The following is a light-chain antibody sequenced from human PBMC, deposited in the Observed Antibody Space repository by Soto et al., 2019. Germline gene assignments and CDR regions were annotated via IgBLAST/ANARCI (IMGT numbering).Light chain of an antibody. V-gene: IGLV2-8*01. Sequence: QSVLTQPPSASGSPGQSVTISCTGTSSDVGTYNYVSWYQQHPGKAPKLIIYEVSKRPSGVPDRFSGSKSDNTASLTVSGLQAEDEADYYCSSFAANRVFGGGTQLTVL. J-gene: IGLJ3*02. CDR1: SSDVGTYNY. CDR2: EVS. CDR3: SSFAANRV.